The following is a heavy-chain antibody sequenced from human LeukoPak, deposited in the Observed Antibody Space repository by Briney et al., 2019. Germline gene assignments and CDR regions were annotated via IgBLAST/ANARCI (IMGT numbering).Heavy chain of an antibody. D-gene: IGHD4-17*01. CDR3: ARDLSGGDYGDYVVY. J-gene: IGHJ4*02. V-gene: IGHV4-59*12. CDR1: GGSISSYY. Sequence: SETLSLTCTVSGGSISSYYWSWIRQSPGKGLDWIGYFYYSGSTTYNPSLNSRVTMSADTSKNQFSLKLRSVTAADTAVYYCARDLSGGDYGDYVVYWGQGTLVTVSS. CDR2: FYYSGST.